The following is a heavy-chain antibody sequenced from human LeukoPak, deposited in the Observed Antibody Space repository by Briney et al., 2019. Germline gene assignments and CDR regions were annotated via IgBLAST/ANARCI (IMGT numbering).Heavy chain of an antibody. CDR3: STVGLSGYYDSHGYYYFDY. J-gene: IGHJ4*02. CDR1: RFTLSNAW. Sequence: GGSLRLSWAVARFTLSNAWMSWVRQAPGKGLEWVGRIKSNTYGGTTDYAAPVKGRFTISRDDSKNTLYLQMNSLKTEDTAVYYCSTVGLSGYYDSHGYYYFDYWGQGTLVTVSS. CDR2: IKSNTYGGTT. D-gene: IGHD3-22*01. V-gene: IGHV3-15*01.